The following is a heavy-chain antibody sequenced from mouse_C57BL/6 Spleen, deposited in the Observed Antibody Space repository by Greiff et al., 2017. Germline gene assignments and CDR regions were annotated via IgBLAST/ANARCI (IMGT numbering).Heavy chain of an antibody. CDR2: IRSKSNNYAT. D-gene: IGHD1-1*01. Sequence: EVKLVESGGGLVQPKGSLKLSCAASGFSFNTYAMNWVRQAPGKGLEWVARIRSKSNNYATYYADSVKDRFTISRDDSESMLYLQMNNLKTEDTAMYYCVRHEGSSWYFDVWGTGTTVTVSS. CDR3: VRHEGSSWYFDV. V-gene: IGHV10-1*01. J-gene: IGHJ1*03. CDR1: GFSFNTYA.